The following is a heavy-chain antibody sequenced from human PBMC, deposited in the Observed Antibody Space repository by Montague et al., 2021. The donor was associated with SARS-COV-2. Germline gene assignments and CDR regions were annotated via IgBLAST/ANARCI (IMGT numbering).Heavy chain of an antibody. CDR2: INHSGST. J-gene: IGHJ6*02. D-gene: IGHD3-10*01. CDR1: SGSFRGYY. Sequence: SETLSLTCAVSSGSFRGYYWSWIRQPPGKGLEWIGEINHSGSTTXXPSLESRVSISVDTSNKQFSLKVTSVTAADTAVYYCARLGAITLVRGITKADFSNYGMDVWGQGTTVTVSS. CDR3: ARLGAITLVRGITKADFSNYGMDV. V-gene: IGHV4-34*01.